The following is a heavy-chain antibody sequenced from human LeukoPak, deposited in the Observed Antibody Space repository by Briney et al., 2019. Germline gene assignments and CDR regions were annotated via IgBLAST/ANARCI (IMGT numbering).Heavy chain of an antibody. CDR1: GFTFSSYE. V-gene: IGHV3-48*03. J-gene: IGHJ6*02. D-gene: IGHD3-22*01. Sequence: GGSLRLSCAASGFTFSSYEMNWVRQAPGKGLEWVSYISSSCSTIYYADSVKGRLTLSRHNAKYSLYLQMSRLRAEDTAVYYCARDRGYYDSSGYLGYYYYYGMDVWGQGTTVTVSS. CDR2: ISSSCSTI. CDR3: ARDRGYYDSSGYLGYYYYYGMDV.